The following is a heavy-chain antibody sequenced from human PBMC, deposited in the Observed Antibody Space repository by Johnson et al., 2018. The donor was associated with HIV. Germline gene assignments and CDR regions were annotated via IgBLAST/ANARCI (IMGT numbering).Heavy chain of an antibody. CDR2: IYSGGST. CDR3: ARGDLSDASFHI. V-gene: IGHV3-53*01. Sequence: VQLVESGGGLIQPGGSLRLSCAASGFTVSSNYMSWVRQAPGTGLEWVSVIYSGGSTYYADSVKGRFTISRDNSKNTLYLQMNSLRAEDTAVYYWARGDLSDASFHIWGQGTMVTVSS. CDR1: GFTVSSNY. J-gene: IGHJ3*02.